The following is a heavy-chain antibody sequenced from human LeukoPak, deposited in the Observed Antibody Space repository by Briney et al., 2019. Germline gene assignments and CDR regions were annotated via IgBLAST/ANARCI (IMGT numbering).Heavy chain of an antibody. CDR2: IYYSGST. Sequence: SETLSLTCTVSGGSISSYYWSWIRQPPGKGLEWIGYIYYSGSTNYNPSLKSRVTISVDTSKNQFSLKLSSVTAADTAVYYCASGGYSYVRHFDYWGQGTLVTVSS. D-gene: IGHD5-18*01. J-gene: IGHJ4*02. CDR3: ASGGYSYVRHFDY. CDR1: GGSISSYY. V-gene: IGHV4-59*01.